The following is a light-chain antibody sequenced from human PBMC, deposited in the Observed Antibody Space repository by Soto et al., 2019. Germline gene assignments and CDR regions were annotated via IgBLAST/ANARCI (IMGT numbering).Light chain of an antibody. CDR2: IYD. J-gene: IGLJ2*01. CDR3: AAWDDSLKGVV. Sequence: QSVLTQPPSASGTPGQRITISCSGSNANIGSNTVDWYQQFPGTAPKLLISIYDQRPSGVPDRLSGSKSGTSASLDIRGLQSEDEADYYCAAWDDSLKGVVFGGGTKLTVL. CDR1: NANIGSNT. V-gene: IGLV1-44*01.